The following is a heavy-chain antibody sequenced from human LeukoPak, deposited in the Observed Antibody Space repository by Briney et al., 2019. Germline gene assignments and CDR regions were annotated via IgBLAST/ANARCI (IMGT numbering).Heavy chain of an antibody. D-gene: IGHD6-13*01. J-gene: IGHJ4*02. CDR2: ISTYNGNT. V-gene: IGHV1-18*01. CDR3: AVTTSAGTDRSFYFDY. Sequence: ASVKVSCKPSGYSFTTYGISWVRQAPGQGLEWMGWISTYNGNTYYAQKVQARVTMTTDTSTGTAYMELRSLRSDDTAVYYCAVTTSAGTDRSFYFDYWGQGTLVTVSS. CDR1: GYSFTTYG.